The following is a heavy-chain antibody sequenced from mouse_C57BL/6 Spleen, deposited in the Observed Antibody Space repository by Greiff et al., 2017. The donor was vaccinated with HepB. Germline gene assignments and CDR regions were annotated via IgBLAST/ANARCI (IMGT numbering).Heavy chain of an antibody. J-gene: IGHJ1*03. CDR2: IYPSDSET. CDR3: ARYGYGSGNWYFDV. D-gene: IGHD1-1*01. V-gene: IGHV1-61*01. CDR1: GYTFTSYW. Sequence: QVQLKQPGAELVRPGSSVKLSCKASGYTFTSYWMDWVKQRPGQGLEWIGNIYPSDSETHYNQKFKDKATLTVDKSSSTAYMQLSSLTSEDSAVYYCARYGYGSGNWYFDVWGTGTTVTVSS.